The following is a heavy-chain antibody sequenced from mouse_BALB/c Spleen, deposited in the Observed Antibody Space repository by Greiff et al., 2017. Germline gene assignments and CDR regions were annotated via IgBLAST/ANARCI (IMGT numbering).Heavy chain of an antibody. CDR1: GFTFSSYT. Sequence: EVQLVESGGGLVKPGGSLKLSCAASGFTFSSYTMSWVRQTPEKRLEWVATISSGGSYTYYPDSVKGRFTISRDNAKNTLYLQMSSLKSEDTAMYYCARDMRGLRPCDYWGQGTTLTVSS. D-gene: IGHD2-4*01. J-gene: IGHJ2*01. CDR3: ARDMRGLRPCDY. V-gene: IGHV5-6-4*01. CDR2: ISSGGSYT.